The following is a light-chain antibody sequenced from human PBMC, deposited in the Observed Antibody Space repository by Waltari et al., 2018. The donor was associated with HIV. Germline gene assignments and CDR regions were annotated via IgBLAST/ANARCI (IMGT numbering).Light chain of an antibody. V-gene: IGKV3-15*01. J-gene: IGKJ1*01. CDR1: QNVFSD. CDR3: QQYKTWPLT. CDR2: GAS. Sequence: ETVMTQSPGTLSVSPGGRATLSCRASQNVFSDLAWYHQKPGQPPRLLIFGASKRATGVPARFSGSGSGIEFTLTITSLQTEDYGLYHCQQYKTWPLTFGQGTRVEI.